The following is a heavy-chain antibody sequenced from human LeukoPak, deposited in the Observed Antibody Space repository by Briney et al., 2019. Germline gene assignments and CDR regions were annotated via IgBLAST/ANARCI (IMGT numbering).Heavy chain of an antibody. Sequence: GGSLRLSCAASGFTFSSYSMNWVRQAPGKGLEWVSSISSSSSYIYYADSVKGRFTISRDNAKNSLYLQMNSLRAEDTAVYYCARDLALVAVAGRLRDYWGQGTLVTVSS. CDR2: ISSSSSYI. CDR1: GFTFSSYS. D-gene: IGHD6-19*01. CDR3: ARDLALVAVAGRLRDY. V-gene: IGHV3-21*01. J-gene: IGHJ4*02.